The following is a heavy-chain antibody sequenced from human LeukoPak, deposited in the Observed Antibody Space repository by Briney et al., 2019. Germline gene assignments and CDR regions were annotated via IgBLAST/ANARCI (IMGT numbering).Heavy chain of an antibody. V-gene: IGHV4-59*11. CDR3: ARVSVRSYYYYGMDV. CDR2: IYYSGST. CDR1: GGSISSHY. D-gene: IGHD6-6*01. Sequence: SETLSLTCTVSGGSISSHYWSWIRQPPGKGLEWIGYIYYSGSTNYNPSLKSRVTISVDTSKNQFSLKLSSVTAADTAVYYCARVSVRSYYYYGMDVWGQGTTVTVSS. J-gene: IGHJ6*02.